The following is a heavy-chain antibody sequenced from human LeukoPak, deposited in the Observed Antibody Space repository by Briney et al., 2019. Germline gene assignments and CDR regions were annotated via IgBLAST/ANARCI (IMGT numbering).Heavy chain of an antibody. Sequence: GGSLRLSCAASGFTFSSYSMNWVRQAPGKGLEWVSSISSSSSYIYYADSVKGRFTISRDNAKNSLYLQMNSLRAEDTAVYYCAKASGRGGAFDIWGQGTMVTVSS. CDR2: ISSSSSYI. D-gene: IGHD6-25*01. CDR3: AKASGRGGAFDI. V-gene: IGHV3-21*01. J-gene: IGHJ3*02. CDR1: GFTFSSYS.